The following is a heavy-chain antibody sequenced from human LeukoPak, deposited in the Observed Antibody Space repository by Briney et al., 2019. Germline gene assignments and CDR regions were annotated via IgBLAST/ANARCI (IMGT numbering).Heavy chain of an antibody. D-gene: IGHD6-19*01. V-gene: IGHV3-53*04. CDR2: LYGAGST. Sequence: GGSLRLSCADSGFNVRSNYMSWVRQAPGKGLEWVSVLYGAGSTYYADSVKGRFTISRHDSQNTLFLQMNSLRAEDTAVYYCARGGTPGFSTGRIDYWGQGTLVTVSS. J-gene: IGHJ4*02. CDR1: GFNVRSNY. CDR3: ARGGTPGFSTGRIDY.